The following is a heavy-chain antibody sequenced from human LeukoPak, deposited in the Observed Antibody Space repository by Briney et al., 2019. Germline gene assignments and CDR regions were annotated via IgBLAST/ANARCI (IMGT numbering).Heavy chain of an antibody. V-gene: IGHV4-34*01. CDR1: GGSFSGYY. CDR3: ARVNSGYADSVDP. CDR2: INHSGST. J-gene: IGHJ5*02. D-gene: IGHD5-12*01. Sequence: SETLSLTCAVYGGSFSGYYWSWIRQPPGKGLEWIGEINHSGSTNYNPSLKSRVTISVDTSKNQFSLKLSSVTAADTAVYYCARVNSGYADSVDPWGQGTLVTVSS.